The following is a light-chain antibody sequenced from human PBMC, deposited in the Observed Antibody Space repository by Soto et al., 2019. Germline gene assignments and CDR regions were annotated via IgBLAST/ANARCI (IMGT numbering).Light chain of an antibody. CDR1: QSISVW. CDR2: GAS. Sequence: DIQMTQSPSTLSASVGDRVTITCRASQSISVWLAWYQQKAGKAPKLLIYGASSLASGVPSRFSGSGSGTEFTLTISSLQPDDFATYYCQQHNGYSERMFGQGTKV. J-gene: IGKJ1*01. V-gene: IGKV1-5*01. CDR3: QQHNGYSERM.